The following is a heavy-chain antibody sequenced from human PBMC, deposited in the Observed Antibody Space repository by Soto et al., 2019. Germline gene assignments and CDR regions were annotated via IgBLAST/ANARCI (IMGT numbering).Heavy chain of an antibody. V-gene: IGHV1-58*01. Sequence: SVKVSCKASGFTFTSSAVQWVRQARGQRLEWIGWIVVGSGNTNYAQKFQERVTITRDMSTSTAYMELSSLRSEDTAVYYCAADPSGLRYFDWPYWGQGTLVTV. CDR1: GFTFTSSA. J-gene: IGHJ4*02. CDR3: AADPSGLRYFDWPY. D-gene: IGHD3-9*01. CDR2: IVVGSGNT.